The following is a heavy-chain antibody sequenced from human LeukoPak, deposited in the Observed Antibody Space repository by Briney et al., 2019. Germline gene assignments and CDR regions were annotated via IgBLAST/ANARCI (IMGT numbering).Heavy chain of an antibody. CDR1: GGSISSYY. CDR2: IYYSGST. V-gene: IGHV4-59*08. J-gene: IGHJ4*02. Sequence: SETLSLTCTVSGGSISSYYWSWIRPPPGKGVEWIGYIYYSGSTSHNPSLNSRVTISLDTSKNQFSLNLSSVTAADTAVYYCARRESSGFFDYWGQGTLVTVSS. D-gene: IGHD6-19*01. CDR3: ARRESSGFFDY.